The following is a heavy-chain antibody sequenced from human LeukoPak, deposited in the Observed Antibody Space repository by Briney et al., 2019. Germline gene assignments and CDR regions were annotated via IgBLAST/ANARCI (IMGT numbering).Heavy chain of an antibody. CDR1: GFNFDDYG. V-gene: IGHV3-23*01. CDR2: SSGSGGNT. J-gene: IGHJ4*02. D-gene: IGHD2-15*01. CDR3: ARSGLNRFDS. Sequence: GGSLRLSCAVSGFNFDDYGMSWVRQAPGKGLEWVSASSGSGGNTYYADSVKGRFIISRDNSKNTLYLQMNSLRAEDTAVYYCARSGLNRFDSWGQGTLVTVSS.